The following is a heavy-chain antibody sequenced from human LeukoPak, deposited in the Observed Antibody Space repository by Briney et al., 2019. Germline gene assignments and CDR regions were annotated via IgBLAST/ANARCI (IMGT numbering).Heavy chain of an antibody. CDR1: GFSFSRNA. Sequence: GGSLRLSCAASGFSFSRNAMHWVRQAPGKGLEYVSAITSNGGNTSYIDSVKGRFTISRDNARNSLYLQMNSLTAEDTAVYYCARGPYSGAYGNTYYYYMDVWGKGTTVTISS. D-gene: IGHD1-26*01. J-gene: IGHJ6*03. V-gene: IGHV3-64*04. CDR2: ITSNGGNT. CDR3: ARGPYSGAYGNTYYYYMDV.